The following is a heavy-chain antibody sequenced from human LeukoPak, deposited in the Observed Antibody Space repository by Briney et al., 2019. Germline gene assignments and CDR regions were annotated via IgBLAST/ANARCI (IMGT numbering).Heavy chain of an antibody. D-gene: IGHD6-19*01. CDR2: IRYDGSNK. J-gene: IGHJ4*02. CDR1: GFTFSSYG. Sequence: PGGSLRLSCAASGFTFSSYGMHWVRQAPGKGLEWVAFIRYDGSNKYYADSVEGRFTISRDNSKNTLYLQMNSLRAEDTAVYYCAKSRTLSGWYTNWGQGTLVTVSS. V-gene: IGHV3-30*02. CDR3: AKSRTLSGWYTN.